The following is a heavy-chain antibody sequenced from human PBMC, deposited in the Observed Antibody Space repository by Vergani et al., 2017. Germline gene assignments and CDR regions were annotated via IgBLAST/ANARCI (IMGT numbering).Heavy chain of an antibody. J-gene: IGHJ4*02. Sequence: QVQVVQSGAEVKKSGASVKVSCKTSGYTFSNYYMHWVRQAPGQGLEWMGWINPNSGGTKYAQKFQGRVTMTRDTSISTAYMELRNLRSDDTAVYYCARVGTSYNRDYFDYWGQGSLVTVSS. D-gene: IGHD2-2*01. CDR1: GYTFSNYY. V-gene: IGHV1-2*02. CDR3: ARVGTSYNRDYFDY. CDR2: INPNSGGT.